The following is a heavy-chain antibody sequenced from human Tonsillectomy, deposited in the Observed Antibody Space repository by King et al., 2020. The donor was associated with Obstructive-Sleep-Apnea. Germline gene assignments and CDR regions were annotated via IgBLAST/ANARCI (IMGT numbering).Heavy chain of an antibody. CDR1: GFPFSSYW. V-gene: IGHV3-74*01. D-gene: IGHD2-15*01. CDR2: INSDGSST. Sequence: VQLVESGGGLVQPGGSRRLSCAASGFPFSSYWMHWVRQAPGKGLVWVSRINSDGSSTSYADSVKGRFTISRDNAKNTLYLQMNSLRAEDTAVYYCARGGLGYCSGGSCSNYYYYGMDVRGQGTTVTVSS. CDR3: ARGGLGYCSGGSCSNYYYYGMDV. J-gene: IGHJ6*02.